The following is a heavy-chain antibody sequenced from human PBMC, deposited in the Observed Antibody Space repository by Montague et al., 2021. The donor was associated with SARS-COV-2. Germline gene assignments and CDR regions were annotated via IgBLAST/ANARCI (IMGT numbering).Heavy chain of an antibody. D-gene: IGHD3-9*01. V-gene: IGHV4-59*08. CDR3: VRLQRYEGLNGASDF. CDR2: VLYNKST. J-gene: IGHJ4*02. Sequence: SETLSLTCTVSGVSITDYYWSWIRQPPGKGQGWVGDVLYNKSTNFNPSLKSRVAISVDTAKNQFSLRLTPVTAADTAIYYCVRLQRYEGLNGASDFWGQGTLVTVSS. CDR1: GVSITDYY.